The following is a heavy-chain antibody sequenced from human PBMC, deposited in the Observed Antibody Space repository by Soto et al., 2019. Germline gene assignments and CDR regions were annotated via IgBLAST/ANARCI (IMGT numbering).Heavy chain of an antibody. V-gene: IGHV3-48*04. D-gene: IGHD3-10*01. CDR3: ARARGVGRIVTYGMDV. CDR2: ISSSSSTI. CDR1: GFTFSSYS. J-gene: IGHJ6*02. Sequence: GGSLRLSCVASGFTFSSYSMNWVRQAPGKGLEWVSSISSSSSTIYYADSVKGRFTISRDNAKNSLYLQMNSLRAEDTAVYYCARARGVGRIVTYGMDVWGQGTRVTLSS.